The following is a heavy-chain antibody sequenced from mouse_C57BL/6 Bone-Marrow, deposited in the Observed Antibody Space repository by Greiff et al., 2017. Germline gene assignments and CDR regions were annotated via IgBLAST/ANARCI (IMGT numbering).Heavy chain of an antibody. V-gene: IGHV5-4*03. CDR2: ISDGGSYT. J-gene: IGHJ4*01. CDR3: ARGRATVV. D-gene: IGHD1-1*01. Sequence: DVKLVESGGGLVKPGGSLKLSCAASGFTFSSYAMSWVRQTPEKRLEWVATISDGGSYTYYPDNVKGRVTISRDNAKNNLYLQMSHLKSEDTAMYYCARGRATVVGGQGTSVTVAS. CDR1: GFTFSSYA.